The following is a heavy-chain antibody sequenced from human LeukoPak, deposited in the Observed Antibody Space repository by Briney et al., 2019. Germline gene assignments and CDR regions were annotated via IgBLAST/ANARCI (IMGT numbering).Heavy chain of an antibody. Sequence: PSQTLSLTCTVSDGSISSGDYYWSWLRQPPGKGLEWIGYIYYSGSTYYNPSLKSRVTISVDTSKNQFSLKLSSVTAADTAVYYCASAYCSSTSCYTFDYWGQGTLVTVSS. V-gene: IGHV4-30-4*01. J-gene: IGHJ4*02. CDR1: DGSISSGDYY. CDR3: ASAYCSSTSCYTFDY. CDR2: IYYSGST. D-gene: IGHD2-2*01.